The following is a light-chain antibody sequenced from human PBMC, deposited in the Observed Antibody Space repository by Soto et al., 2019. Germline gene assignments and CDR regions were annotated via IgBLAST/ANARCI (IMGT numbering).Light chain of an antibody. CDR3: QQYGRSPRGT. CDR2: GAS. Sequence: EIVLTQSPGTLSLSPGERATLSCRASQSVSSSYLAWYQQKPGQAPRLLIYGASRRATGIPDRFSGGGSGTDFTLTISRLEPEDFAVYYCQQYGRSPRGTFGQGTKVEI. J-gene: IGKJ1*01. V-gene: IGKV3-20*01. CDR1: QSVSSSY.